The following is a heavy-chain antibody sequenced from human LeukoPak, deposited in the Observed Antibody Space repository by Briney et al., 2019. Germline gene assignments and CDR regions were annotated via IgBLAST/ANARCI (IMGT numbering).Heavy chain of an antibody. CDR1: GYTFTNYD. V-gene: IGHV1-8*01. J-gene: IGHJ4*02. CDR3: ARNPPRPGDFNC. CDR2: MSPNNGDT. Sequence: ASVKVSCKTSGYTFTNYDINWVRQATGQGLEWLGWMSPNNGDTGYAQKFQGRVTMTRDTSTNTAYMELRGLTSEDTAVYYCARNPPRPGDFNCWGQGALVTVSS. D-gene: IGHD7-27*01.